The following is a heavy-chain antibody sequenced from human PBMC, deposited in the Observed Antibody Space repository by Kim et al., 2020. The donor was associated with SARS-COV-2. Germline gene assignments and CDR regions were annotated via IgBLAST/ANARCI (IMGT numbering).Heavy chain of an antibody. V-gene: IGHV3-30*07. J-gene: IGHJ4*02. Sequence: VKGRFTISRDNSKNTLYLQMNSLRAEDTAVYYCARGEDSSGYYHYYFDYWGQGTLVTVSS. D-gene: IGHD3-22*01. CDR3: ARGEDSSGYYHYYFDY.